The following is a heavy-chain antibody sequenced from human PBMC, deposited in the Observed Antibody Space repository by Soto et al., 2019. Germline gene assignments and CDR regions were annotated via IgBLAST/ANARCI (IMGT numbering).Heavy chain of an antibody. CDR1: GFTFSDHY. Sequence: GGSLRLSCAASGFTFSDHYMSWIRQAPGKGLEWIGYSSNSGSFTRYADSVKGRFSISRDNAKNSLYLQINSLRGDDTAIYYCVRSGDNYNLLDYWGQGTPVTVSS. V-gene: IGHV3-11*06. D-gene: IGHD1-1*01. CDR3: VRSGDNYNLLDY. CDR2: SSNSGSFT. J-gene: IGHJ4*02.